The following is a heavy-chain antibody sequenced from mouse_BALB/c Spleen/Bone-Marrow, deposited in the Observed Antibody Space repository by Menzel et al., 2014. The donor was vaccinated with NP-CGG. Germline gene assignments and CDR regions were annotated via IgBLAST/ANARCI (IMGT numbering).Heavy chain of an antibody. D-gene: IGHD1-1*01. V-gene: IGHV2-5*01. CDR3: AKGGITTVWYFDV. CDR2: IWRGGST. CDR1: GFSLTGNG. J-gene: IGHJ1*01. Sequence: VQLVESGPGLVQPSQRLSITCTVSGFSLTGNGVHWVRQSPGKGLEWLGVIWRGGSTDYNAAFMSRLTITKDNSKNQVFLKMNSLQGDDTAMYYCAKGGITTVWYFDVWGAGTTVTVSS.